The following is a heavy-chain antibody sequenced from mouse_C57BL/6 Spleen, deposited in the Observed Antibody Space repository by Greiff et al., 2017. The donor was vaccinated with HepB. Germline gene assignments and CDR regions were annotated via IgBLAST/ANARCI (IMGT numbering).Heavy chain of an antibody. D-gene: IGHD4-1*01. J-gene: IGHJ3*01. CDR3: AREGRTGTWFAY. CDR1: GYAFTNYL. V-gene: IGHV1-54*01. CDR2: INPGSGGT. Sequence: QVQLKQSGAELVRPGTSVKVSCKASGYAFTNYLIEWVKQRPGQGLEWIGVINPGSGGTNYNEKFKGKATLTADKSSSTAYMQLSSLTSEDSAVYFCAREGRTGTWFAYWGQGTLVTVSA.